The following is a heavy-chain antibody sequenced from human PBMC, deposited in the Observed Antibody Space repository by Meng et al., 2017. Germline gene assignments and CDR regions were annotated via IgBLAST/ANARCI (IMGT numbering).Heavy chain of an antibody. Sequence: QVQLQQWGVGLLEPSETLSLTCAFYGGSLSGYYWSWIRQPPGKGLEWIGEINHSGSTNYNPSLKSRVTISVDTSKNQFSLKLSSVTAADTAVYYCARGPLVHQYFDYWGQGTLVTVSS. CDR1: GGSLSGYY. J-gene: IGHJ4*02. V-gene: IGHV4-34*01. CDR2: INHSGST. CDR3: ARGPLVHQYFDY. D-gene: IGHD6-13*01.